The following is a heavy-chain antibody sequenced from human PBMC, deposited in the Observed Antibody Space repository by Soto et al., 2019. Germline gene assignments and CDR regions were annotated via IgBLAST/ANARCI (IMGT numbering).Heavy chain of an antibody. J-gene: IGHJ4*02. V-gene: IGHV3-33*01. CDR1: GFTFSNFG. Sequence: PGGSPRLSCVASGFTFSNFGMHWVRQAPGKGLEWVAVISNDENIKQYADSVRGRFAISRDNSKNTLYLQMTSLRAEDTAIYYCARGLRSVLDYWGQGTLVTVSS. CDR3: ARGLRSVLDY. D-gene: IGHD6-6*01. CDR2: ISNDENIK.